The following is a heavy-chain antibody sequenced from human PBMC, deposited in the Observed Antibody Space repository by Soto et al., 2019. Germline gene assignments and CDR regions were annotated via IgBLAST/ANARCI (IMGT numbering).Heavy chain of an antibody. V-gene: IGHV1-18*04. Sequence: VQLVQSGTEVKEPGASVKVSCKASGYTFTRYGISWVRQAPGQGLQWLAWTSANNDNTNYAEKIQGRYTLTTDTSTQTADMKMRSLRSDDTAVYYSARDERGTCTGTNCYSFDYWGQGTLVTVSS. D-gene: IGHD2-2*01. CDR3: ARDERGTCTGTNCYSFDY. J-gene: IGHJ4*02. CDR1: GYTFTRYG. CDR2: TSANNDNT.